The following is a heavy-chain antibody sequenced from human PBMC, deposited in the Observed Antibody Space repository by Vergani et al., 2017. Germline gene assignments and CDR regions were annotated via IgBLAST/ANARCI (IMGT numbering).Heavy chain of an antibody. J-gene: IGHJ1*01. CDR2: IWDDGSKK. D-gene: IGHD3-22*01. CDR3: TKAGQYDSDNFHDS. Sequence: QVQLVESGGGVVQPGTSLRLSCAASGFIFKNQGMQWVRQAPGKGLEWVALIWDDGSKKNYGDSVKGRFTISRDNSQTTVFLQMNSLRADDSAVYYCTKAGQYDSDNFHDSWGQGALVTVAS. CDR1: GFIFKNQG. V-gene: IGHV3-33*06.